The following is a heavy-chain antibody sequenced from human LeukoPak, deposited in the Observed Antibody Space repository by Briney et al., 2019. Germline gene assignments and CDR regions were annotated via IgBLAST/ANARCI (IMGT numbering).Heavy chain of an antibody. CDR2: TNSTSGKA. CDR3: ARDFFDGHGYTFYYYGMDV. J-gene: IGHJ6*02. CDR1: GYTFTNYD. V-gene: IGHV1-8*01. Sequence: GASVKASCNASGYTFTNYDVNWVRQATGQGLEWMGWTNSTSGKAGFAQRFQGRVSMTRNISISTAYMELSSLRSEDTAVYYCARDFFDGHGYTFYYYGMDVWGQGTTVTVSS. D-gene: IGHD3-22*01.